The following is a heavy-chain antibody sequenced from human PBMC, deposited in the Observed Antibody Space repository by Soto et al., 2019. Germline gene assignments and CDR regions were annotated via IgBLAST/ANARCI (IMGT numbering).Heavy chain of an antibody. CDR2: INLNSGGT. CDR1: GHYFSGYY. D-gene: IGHD3-22*01. V-gene: IGHV1-2*02. CDR3: ASAPPYYGISGYLEV. J-gene: IGHJ4*02. Sequence: QVQLVQSGAEVKKTGASVKVSCEAPGHYFSGYYMYWVRQAPGHGPEWMGWINLNSGGTNYAQKFQGRVTMTRDTSITTGYMDLRGLTSDDTAVYYCASAPPYYGISGYLEVWGLGTLVTVSS.